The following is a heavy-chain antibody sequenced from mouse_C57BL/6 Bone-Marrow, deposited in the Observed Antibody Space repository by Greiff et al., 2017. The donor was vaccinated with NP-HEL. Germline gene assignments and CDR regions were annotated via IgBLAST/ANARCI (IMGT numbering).Heavy chain of an antibody. Sequence: EVQLVESGPGLVKPSQSLSLTCSVTGYSITSGYYWNWIRQFPGNKLEWMGYISYDGSNNYNPSLKNRISITRDTSKNQFFLKLNSVTTEDTATYYCARGSWGFAYWGQGTLVTVSA. J-gene: IGHJ3*01. CDR1: GYSITSGYY. CDR3: ARGSWGFAY. D-gene: IGHD6-1*01. CDR2: ISYDGSN. V-gene: IGHV3-6*01.